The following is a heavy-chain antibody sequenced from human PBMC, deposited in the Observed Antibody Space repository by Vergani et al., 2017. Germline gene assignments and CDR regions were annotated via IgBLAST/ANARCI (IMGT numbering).Heavy chain of an antibody. CDR1: GFTFSSYA. CDR3: ANERIIVVPAATDDAFDI. V-gene: IGHV3-23*03. J-gene: IGHJ3*02. CDR2: IYSGGSST. Sequence: EVQLLESGGGLVQPGGSLRLSCAASGFTFSSYAMSWVRQAPGKGLEWVSVIYSGGSSTYYADYVKGRFTISRDNSKNTLYLQMNSLRAEDTAVYYCANERIIVVPAATDDAFDIWGQGTMVTVSS. D-gene: IGHD2-2*01.